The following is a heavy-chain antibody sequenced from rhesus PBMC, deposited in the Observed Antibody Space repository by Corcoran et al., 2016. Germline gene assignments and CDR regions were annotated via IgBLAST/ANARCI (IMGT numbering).Heavy chain of an antibody. CDR1: GGSISSGYD. D-gene: IGHD4-23*01. CDR2: IYGSSGST. V-gene: IGHV4-76*01. Sequence: QVQLQESGPGVVKPSETLSLTCAVSGGSISSGYDWSWIRHPPGKGLEWIGYIYGSSGSTKYNPSLKNRFTSSKDASKTQFSLKLSSVTAADTAVYYCATRGEYSHVFDYWGQGVLVTVSS. J-gene: IGHJ4*01. CDR3: ATRGEYSHVFDY.